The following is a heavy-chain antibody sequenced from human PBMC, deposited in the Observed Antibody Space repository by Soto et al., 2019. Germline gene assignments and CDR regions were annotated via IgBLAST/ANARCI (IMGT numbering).Heavy chain of an antibody. J-gene: IGHJ6*02. V-gene: IGHV1-3*05. CDR1: GYTFTSYA. CDR2: INAGNGNT. Sequence: QVQLVQSGAEEKKPGASVKVSCKASGYTFTSYAMHWVRQAPGQRLEWMGWINAGNGNTKYSQKFQGRVTITRDTSASTAYMELSSMRSEDTAVYYCARFSVPAAMSPSYYYYGMDVWGQGTTVTVS. D-gene: IGHD2-2*01. CDR3: ARFSVPAAMSPSYYYYGMDV.